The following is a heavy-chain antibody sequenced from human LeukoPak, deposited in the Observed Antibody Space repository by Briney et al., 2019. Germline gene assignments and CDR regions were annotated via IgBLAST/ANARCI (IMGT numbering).Heavy chain of an antibody. J-gene: IGHJ6*02. V-gene: IGHV3-53*01. Sequence: PGGSLRLSCAASGFTVSSNYMSWVRQAPGKGLEWVSVIYSGGSTYYADSVKGRFTISRDNSKNTLYLQMNSLRAEDTAVYYCARSIAVAGIEGYYYYGMDVWGQGTTVTVSS. CDR2: IYSGGST. CDR3: ARSIAVAGIEGYYYYGMDV. CDR1: GFTVSSNY. D-gene: IGHD6-19*01.